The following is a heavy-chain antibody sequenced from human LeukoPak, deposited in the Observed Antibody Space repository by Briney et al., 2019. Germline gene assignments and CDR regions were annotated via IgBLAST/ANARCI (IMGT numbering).Heavy chain of an antibody. CDR3: ARSYGSGSYYRGWFDP. CDR1: GYTFTGYY. J-gene: IGHJ5*02. CDR2: INPNSGGT. V-gene: IGHV1-2*02. Sequence: ASVKVSCKASGYTFTGYYMHWVRQAPGQGLERMGWINPNSGGTNYAQKFQGRVTMTRDTSISTAYMELSRLRSDDTAVYYCARSYGSGSYYRGWFDPWGQGTLVTVSS. D-gene: IGHD3-10*01.